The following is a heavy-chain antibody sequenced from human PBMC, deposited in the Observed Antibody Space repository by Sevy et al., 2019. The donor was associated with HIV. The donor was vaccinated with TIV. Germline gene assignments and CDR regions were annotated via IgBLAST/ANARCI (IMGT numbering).Heavy chain of an antibody. CDR2: IRSKAYGETS. V-gene: IGHV3-49*03. CDR3: AREGDYGDDDFAS. CDR1: GFTFSDYA. Sequence: GWSLRLSCKASGFTFSDYAMNWFRQAPGKGLEWIGFIRSKAYGETSEYAASVKGRFTISRDDSKNIAYLQLNRLKTEDTAVYYCAREGDYGDDDFASWGQGTLVTVSS. J-gene: IGHJ4*02. D-gene: IGHD4-17*01.